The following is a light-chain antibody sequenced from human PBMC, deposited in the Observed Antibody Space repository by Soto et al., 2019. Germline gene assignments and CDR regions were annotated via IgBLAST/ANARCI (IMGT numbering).Light chain of an antibody. J-gene: IGKJ1*01. CDR3: QKYNSFWT. CDR2: KAS. CDR1: HPISNY. V-gene: IGKV1-5*03. Sequence: DIPMTQSPSSLSASVGDRVTITCRASHPISNYLNWYQHRPGKAPKLLIYKASTLKSGVPSRFSGSGSGTEFTLTISSLQPDDFATYYCQKYNSFWTFGQGTKVDIK.